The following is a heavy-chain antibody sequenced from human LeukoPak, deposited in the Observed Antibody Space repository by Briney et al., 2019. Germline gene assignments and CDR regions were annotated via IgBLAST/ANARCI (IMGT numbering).Heavy chain of an antibody. Sequence: SQTLSLACVVSGDSVSSQNGAWNWIRQSPSRGLEWLGRTYYRSKWYNDYAESMEGRMTISQDTSKNQYSLHLNSVTPDDTAVYYCARDFGTTGWHTFDYWGQGTLVTVSS. CDR3: ARDFGTTGWHTFDY. D-gene: IGHD6-19*01. CDR1: GDSVSSQNGA. V-gene: IGHV6-1*01. J-gene: IGHJ4*02. CDR2: TYYRSKWYN.